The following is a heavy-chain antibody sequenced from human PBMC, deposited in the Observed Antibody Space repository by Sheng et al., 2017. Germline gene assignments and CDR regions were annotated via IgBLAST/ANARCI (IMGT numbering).Heavy chain of an antibody. CDR3: ARWGYCSSTSCSYYFDY. V-gene: IGHV4-39*07. CDR2: IYYSGST. CDR1: GGFISTSSYY. J-gene: IGHJ4*02. Sequence: QLQLQESGPGLVKPSETLSLTCTVSGGFISTSSYYWGWIRQPPGKGLEWIGSIYYSGSTYYNPSLKSRVTISVDTSKNQFSLKLTSVTAADTAVYYCARWGYCSSTSCSYYFDYWGQGTLGHRLL. D-gene: IGHD2-2*01.